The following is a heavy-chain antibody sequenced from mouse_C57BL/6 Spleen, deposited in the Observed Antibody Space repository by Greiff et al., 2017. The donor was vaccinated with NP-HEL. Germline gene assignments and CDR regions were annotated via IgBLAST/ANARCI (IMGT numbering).Heavy chain of an antibody. CDR2: IDPENGDT. CDR1: GFNIKDDY. Sequence: VQLQQSGAELVRPGASVKLSCTASGFNIKDDYMHWVKPRPEQGLEWIGWIDPENGDTEYASKFPGQATITADTSSNTAYLHLSSLTSEDTAVYYCTTDERWYFDVWGTGTTVTVSS. CDR3: TTDERWYFDV. V-gene: IGHV14-4*01. J-gene: IGHJ1*03.